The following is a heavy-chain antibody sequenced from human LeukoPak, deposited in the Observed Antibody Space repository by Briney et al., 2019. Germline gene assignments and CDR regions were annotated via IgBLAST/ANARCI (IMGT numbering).Heavy chain of an antibody. CDR2: ISGSGGST. Sequence: GGSLRLSCAASGFTFSIYAMSWVRQAPGKGLECVSAISGSGGSTYYADSVKGRFTISRDNSKNTLYLLMNSLRAEDTAVYYCAKTQYYYDSSGYNEGAYYFDYWGQGTLVTVSS. D-gene: IGHD3-22*01. J-gene: IGHJ4*02. CDR1: GFTFSIYA. CDR3: AKTQYYYDSSGYNEGAYYFDY. V-gene: IGHV3-23*01.